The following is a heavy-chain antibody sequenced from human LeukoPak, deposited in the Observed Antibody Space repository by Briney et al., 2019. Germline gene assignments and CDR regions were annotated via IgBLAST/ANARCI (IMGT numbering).Heavy chain of an antibody. V-gene: IGHV4-59*01. D-gene: IGHD3-16*01. J-gene: IGHJ4*02. CDR3: AREGPLGKYYDY. Sequence: PSETLSLTCTVSGGSINNLFWTWIRQPPGKGLEWIGYFSYSGGTTYNPSLKSRVTISIDTSKNQFSLNLDSVTAADTAVYYCAREGPLGKYYDYWGPGTLVTVSS. CDR1: GGSINNLF. CDR2: FSYSGGT.